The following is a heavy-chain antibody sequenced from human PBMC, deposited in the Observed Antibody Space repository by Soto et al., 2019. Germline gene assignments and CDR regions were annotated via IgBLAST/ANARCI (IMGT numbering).Heavy chain of an antibody. CDR3: VGGDSSGAGTFYLTAR. Sequence: EVQLVESGGDLVQPGGSLRLSCTASGVSFSNYWLHWVRQAPGKGLAWVSSINGDGRTTNYADSVKGRCTIARDNAKNTRYLQLSSLRAEDKAVYFCVGGDSSGAGTFYLTARWGPGTLVHVSP. V-gene: IGHV3-74*01. CDR2: INGDGRTT. J-gene: IGHJ4*01. CDR1: GVSFSNYW. D-gene: IGHD2-8*02.